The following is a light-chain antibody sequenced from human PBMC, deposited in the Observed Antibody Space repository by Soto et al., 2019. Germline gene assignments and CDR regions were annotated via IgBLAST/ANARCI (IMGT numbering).Light chain of an antibody. CDR2: NNN. J-gene: IGLJ1*01. CDR1: SSNIGSNT. CDR3: AAWDDSLDGYV. V-gene: IGLV1-44*01. Sequence: QSVLTQPPSASGTPGQRVTISCSGSSSNIGSNTVNWYQHLPGTAPKLLIYNNNQRPSGVPDRFSGSKSGTSASLAISGLQSEDEADYYCAAWDDSLDGYVFRTGTKVTVL.